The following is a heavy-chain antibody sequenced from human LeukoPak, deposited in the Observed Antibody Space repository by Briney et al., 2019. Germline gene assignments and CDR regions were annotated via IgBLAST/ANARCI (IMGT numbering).Heavy chain of an antibody. J-gene: IGHJ4*02. CDR1: GGTFSSYA. CDR3: ARDVGPQIAVAAYFDY. Sequence: ASVKVSCKASGGTFSSYAISWVRQAPGQGLEWMGRIIPILGIANYAQKFQGRVTITADKSTSTAYMELSSLRSEDTAVYYCARDVGPQIAVAAYFDYWGQGTLVTVSS. CDR2: IIPILGIA. D-gene: IGHD6-19*01. V-gene: IGHV1-69*04.